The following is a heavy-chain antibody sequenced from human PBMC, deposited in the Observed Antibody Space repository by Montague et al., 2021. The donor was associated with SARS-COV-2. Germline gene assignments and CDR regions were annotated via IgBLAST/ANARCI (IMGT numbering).Heavy chain of an antibody. CDR3: ARDPSRQPLLYPIGDYYYGMDG. J-gene: IGHJ6*02. CDR1: GGSISSSSYY. Sequence: SETLSLTCTVSGGSISSSSYYWGWIRQAPGKGLEWIGSIYYSRSTYYNPSLKSRVTISVDTSKNQFSLKLSSVTAADTAVYYCARDPSRQPLLYPIGDYYYGMDGWGQGTTVTV. CDR2: IYYSRST. D-gene: IGHD2-2*02. V-gene: IGHV4-39*07.